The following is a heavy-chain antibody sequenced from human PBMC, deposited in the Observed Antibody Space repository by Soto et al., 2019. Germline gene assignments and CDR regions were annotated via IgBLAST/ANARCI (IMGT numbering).Heavy chain of an antibody. CDR3: ARTTAAAGLRVEYFQH. V-gene: IGHV3-11*01. CDR2: ISSSGSTI. J-gene: IGHJ1*01. CDR1: GFTFSDYY. Sequence: GGSLRLSCAASGFTFSDYYMSWIRQAPGKGLEWVSYISSSGSTIYYADSVKGRFTISRDNAKNSLYLQMNSLRAEDTAVYYCARTTAAAGLRVEYFQHWGQGTLVTVSS. D-gene: IGHD6-13*01.